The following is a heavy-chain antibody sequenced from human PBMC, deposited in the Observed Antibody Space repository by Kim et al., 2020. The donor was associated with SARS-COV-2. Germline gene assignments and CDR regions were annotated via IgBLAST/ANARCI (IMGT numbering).Heavy chain of an antibody. CDR2: IIPIFGTA. CDR3: ASPGPTIFGVAKDNWFDP. Sequence: SVKVSCKASGGTFSSYAISWVRQAPGQGLEWMGGIIPIFGTANYAQKFQGRVTITADESTSTAYMELSSLRSEDTAVYYCASPGPTIFGVAKDNWFDPWGQGTLVTVSS. J-gene: IGHJ5*02. D-gene: IGHD3-3*01. CDR1: GGTFSSYA. V-gene: IGHV1-69*13.